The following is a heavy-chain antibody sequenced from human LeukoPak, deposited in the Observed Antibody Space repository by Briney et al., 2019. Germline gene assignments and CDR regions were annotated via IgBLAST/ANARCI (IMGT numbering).Heavy chain of an antibody. J-gene: IGHJ4*02. CDR2: IYYSGST. Sequence: SETLSLTCTVSGYSISSGYYWVWIRQPPGKGLEWIGSIYYSGSTYYNPSLKSRVTISVDTSKNQFSLKLSSVTAADTAVYYCARLLGRGYWGQGTLVTVSS. CDR3: ARLLGRGY. D-gene: IGHD3-16*01. CDR1: GYSISSGYY. V-gene: IGHV4-38-2*02.